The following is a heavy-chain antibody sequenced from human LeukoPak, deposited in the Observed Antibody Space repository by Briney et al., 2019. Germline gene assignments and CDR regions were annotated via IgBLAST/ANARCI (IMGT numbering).Heavy chain of an antibody. CDR3: ARGGTYYYDSSGYYPEADY. V-gene: IGHV4-59*01. Sequence: SETLSLTCTVSGGSISSYYWSWIRQPPGKGLEWIGSIYYSGSTYYNPSLKSRVTISVDTSKNQFSLKLSSVTAADTAVYYCARGGTYYYDSSGYYPEADYWGQGTLVTVSS. J-gene: IGHJ4*02. CDR1: GGSISSYY. D-gene: IGHD3-22*01. CDR2: IYYSGST.